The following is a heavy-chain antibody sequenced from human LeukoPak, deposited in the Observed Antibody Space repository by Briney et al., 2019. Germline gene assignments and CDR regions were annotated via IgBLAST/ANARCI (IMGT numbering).Heavy chain of an antibody. CDR1: GFTFSSYW. CDR2: INTDGSST. J-gene: IGHJ4*02. V-gene: IGHV3-74*01. Sequence: PGGSLRLSCAASGFTFSSYWMHWVRQAPGKGLVWVSRINTDGSSTSYADSVKGRFTISRDNAKNTLYVQMNSLRAEDTAVYYCAKNYYGDYYFDYWGQGTLVTVSS. D-gene: IGHD4-17*01. CDR3: AKNYYGDYYFDY.